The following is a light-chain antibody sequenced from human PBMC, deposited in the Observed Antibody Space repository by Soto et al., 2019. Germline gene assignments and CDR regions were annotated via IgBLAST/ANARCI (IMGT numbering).Light chain of an antibody. CDR2: NKD. CDR1: SSNIGSNT. CDR3: AAWDDSLNGWV. V-gene: IGLV1-44*01. Sequence: QSVLTQAPSASGTPGQRVTISCSGTSSNIGSNTVNWYQQLPGTAPKLLIYNKDQRPSGVPDRFSGSKSGTSASLAIGGLQSEDEADYYCAAWDDSLNGWVFGGGTKLTVL. J-gene: IGLJ3*02.